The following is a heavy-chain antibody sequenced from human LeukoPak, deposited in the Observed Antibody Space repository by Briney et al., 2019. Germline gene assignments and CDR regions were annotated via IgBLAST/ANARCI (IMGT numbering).Heavy chain of an antibody. CDR3: ARIPDISGWPFDY. J-gene: IGHJ4*02. Sequence: SETLSLTCTVSDGSISSYYWTWIRQPPGKGLEWIGYVSYTGRTNYNPSLTSRLTISVDMSQKQFSLKLRSVTAADTAVYYCARIPDISGWPFDYWGQGVLVTVAS. CDR2: VSYTGRT. V-gene: IGHV4-59*12. D-gene: IGHD6-19*01. CDR1: DGSISSYY.